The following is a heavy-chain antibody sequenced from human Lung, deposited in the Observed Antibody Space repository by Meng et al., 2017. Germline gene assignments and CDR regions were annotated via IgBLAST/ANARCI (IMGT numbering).Heavy chain of an antibody. CDR1: GFTFRSYW. CDR2: IRGDGGSI. J-gene: IGHJ4*02. CDR3: ARESGYFEY. V-gene: IGHV3-74*03. Sequence: EVQLVESGGGLVQRGGSLRLSCAASGFTFRSYWMHWVRQAPGKGLVWVSRIRGDGGSIVYADSVKGRFTISRDNAKNTLFLQMNSLRAEDTAVYYCARESGYFEYWGQGILVTVSS.